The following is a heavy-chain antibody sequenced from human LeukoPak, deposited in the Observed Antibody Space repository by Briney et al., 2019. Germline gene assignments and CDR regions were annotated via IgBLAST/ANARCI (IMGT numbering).Heavy chain of an antibody. Sequence: GGSLRLSCAASGFTFSSYSMNWVRQAPGKGLEWVSYISSSSSTIYYADSVKGRFTISRDNAKNSLYLQMNSLRAEDTALYYCAREQAVTPASYDYWGQGTLVTVSS. J-gene: IGHJ4*02. CDR1: GFTFSSYS. CDR2: ISSSSSTI. CDR3: AREQAVTPASYDY. D-gene: IGHD3-10*01. V-gene: IGHV3-48*04.